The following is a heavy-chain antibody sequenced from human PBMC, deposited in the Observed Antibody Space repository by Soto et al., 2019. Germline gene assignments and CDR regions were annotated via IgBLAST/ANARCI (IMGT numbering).Heavy chain of an antibody. CDR2: INWNSGIT. Sequence: EVQLVESGGGLVQPGRSLRLSCAAIGFTFEDHAMHWIRQVPGKGLEWVAGINWNSGITGYADSVKGRFTMSRDNANNVLHLEMNSLKSEDTALYYCAKGRGALTGVSNWFDPWGQGTLVTVSS. D-gene: IGHD2-8*01. J-gene: IGHJ5*02. CDR1: GFTFEDHA. CDR3: AKGRGALTGVSNWFDP. V-gene: IGHV3-9*01.